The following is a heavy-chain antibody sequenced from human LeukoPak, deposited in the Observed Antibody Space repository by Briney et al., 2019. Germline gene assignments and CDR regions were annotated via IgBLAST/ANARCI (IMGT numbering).Heavy chain of an antibody. CDR2: IFYIGNT. Sequence: SETLSLTCTVSGGSINSDGNFWSWIRQRPGKGLEWIGYIFYIGNTYYNPSLKSRVTISVDTSKNQFSLNLSSVTAADTAVYYCAMYYDAFDAFDIWGQGTMVTVSS. J-gene: IGHJ3*02. CDR3: AMYYDAFDAFDI. D-gene: IGHD3-16*01. CDR1: GGSINSDGNF. V-gene: IGHV4-31*03.